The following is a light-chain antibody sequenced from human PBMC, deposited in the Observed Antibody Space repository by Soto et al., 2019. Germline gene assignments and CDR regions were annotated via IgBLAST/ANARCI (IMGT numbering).Light chain of an antibody. CDR1: QSVSTRS. V-gene: IGKV3-20*01. CDR2: GAS. J-gene: IGKJ1*01. CDR3: QQYDSSPRT. Sequence: EMVLTQSPGTPSLSPGERATLSCRASQSVSTRSLAWYQQKPGQAPRLLISGASSRAADIPDRFSGSGSGTDFTLTINRLEPEDFAVYYCQQYDSSPRTFGQGTKVDIK.